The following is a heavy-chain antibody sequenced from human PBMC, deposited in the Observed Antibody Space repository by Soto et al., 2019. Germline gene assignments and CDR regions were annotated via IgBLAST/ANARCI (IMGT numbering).Heavy chain of an antibody. V-gene: IGHV3-33*01. CDR1: GFTFSSYG. J-gene: IGHJ6*02. D-gene: IGHD2-2*01. Sequence: QVQLVESGGGVVQPGRSLRLSCAASGFTFSSYGMHWVRQAPGKGLEWVAVIWYVGSNKYYADSVKGRFTISRDNSKNTLYLQMNSLRAEDTAVYYCARGYCSSTSCQLQDYYYYGMDVWGQGTTVTVSS. CDR3: ARGYCSSTSCQLQDYYYYGMDV. CDR2: IWYVGSNK.